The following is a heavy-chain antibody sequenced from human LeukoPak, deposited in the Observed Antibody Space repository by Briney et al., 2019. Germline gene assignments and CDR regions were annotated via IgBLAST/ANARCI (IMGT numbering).Heavy chain of an antibody. CDR2: IYYSGST. CDR3: ARHPTHYDSTVLLAFDI. V-gene: IGHV4-39*01. Sequence: SETLSLTCTVSGGSISSSSYYWGWIRQPPGKGLEWIGSIYYSGSTYYNPSLKSRVTISVDTSKNQFSLKLSSVTAADTAVFYCARHPTHYDSTVLLAFDIWGLGTMVTVSS. D-gene: IGHD3-22*01. J-gene: IGHJ3*02. CDR1: GGSISSSSYY.